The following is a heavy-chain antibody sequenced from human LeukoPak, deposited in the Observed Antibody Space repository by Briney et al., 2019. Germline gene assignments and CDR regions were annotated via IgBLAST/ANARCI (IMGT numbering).Heavy chain of an antibody. V-gene: IGHV1-46*01. D-gene: IGHD6-19*01. CDR3: ARAAAVAGREDYYYYMDV. CDR2: INPSGGST. CDR1: GYTFTSYY. Sequence: ASVKVSCKASGYTFTSYYMHWVRQAPGQGLEWMGIINPSGGSTSYAQKFQGRVTITTDESTSTAYMELSSLRSEDTAVYYCARAAAVAGREDYYYYMDVWGKGTTVTVSS. J-gene: IGHJ6*03.